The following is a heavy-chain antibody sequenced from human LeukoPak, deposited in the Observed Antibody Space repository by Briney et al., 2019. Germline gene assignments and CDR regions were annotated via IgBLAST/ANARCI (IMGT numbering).Heavy chain of an antibody. V-gene: IGHV3-20*04. CDR2: INWNGGSI. CDR1: GFTFSSYG. CDR3: ARAMTDNYYYGMDV. J-gene: IGHJ6*02. Sequence: GGSLRLSCAASGFTFSSYGMHWVRRAPGKGLEWVSGINWNGGSIGHADSVKGRFTISRDNAKNSLHLQMNSLRAEDTALYYCARAMTDNYYYGMDVWGQGTTVTVSS. D-gene: IGHD2-21*02.